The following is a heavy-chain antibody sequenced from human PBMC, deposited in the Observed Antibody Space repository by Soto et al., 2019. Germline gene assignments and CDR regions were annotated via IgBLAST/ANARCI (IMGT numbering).Heavy chain of an antibody. CDR2: ITKSSRTI. CDR1: GFTFSTYS. Sequence: EVQLVESGGGLVQPGVSLRLSCAASGFTFSTYSMNWVRQAPGKGLEWISYITKSSRTIYYADSVKGRFTISRDNAKNSLYLQMNSLRAEDTAVYYCTRDHGYGYGMDVWGQGTTAPVSS. CDR3: TRDHGYGYGMDV. J-gene: IGHJ6*02. V-gene: IGHV3-48*01. D-gene: IGHD5-12*01.